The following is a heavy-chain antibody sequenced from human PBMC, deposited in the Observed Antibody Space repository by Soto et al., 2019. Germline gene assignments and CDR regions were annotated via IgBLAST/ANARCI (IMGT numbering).Heavy chain of an antibody. D-gene: IGHD4-17*01. CDR2: ISAYNGNT. J-gene: IGHJ4*02. V-gene: IGHV1-18*01. CDR3: ARGPTYGGLPDY. Sequence: QVQLEQSGAEVKKPGASVKVAFKASDYTFTGYGISWVRQAPGQGLEWMGWISAYNGNTNYAQKLQGRVTMTTDTSTSTAYMELRSLRSDDTAVYYCARGPTYGGLPDYWGQGTLVTVSS. CDR1: DYTFTGYG.